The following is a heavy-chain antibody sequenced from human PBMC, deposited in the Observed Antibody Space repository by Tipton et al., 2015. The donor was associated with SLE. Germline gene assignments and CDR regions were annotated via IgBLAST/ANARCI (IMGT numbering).Heavy chain of an antibody. D-gene: IGHD2-15*01. CDR3: AGRSATGAFDI. Sequence: AGLVKPSETLSLSCAVYGGSFSGYYWSWIRQPPGKGLEWLGQINHSGSTNYNPSLKSRVAISVDTSKNQFSLKLSSVTAADTTVYYCAGRSATGAFDIWGQGTMVTVSS. CDR1: GGSFSGYY. V-gene: IGHV4-34*01. J-gene: IGHJ3*02. CDR2: INHSGST.